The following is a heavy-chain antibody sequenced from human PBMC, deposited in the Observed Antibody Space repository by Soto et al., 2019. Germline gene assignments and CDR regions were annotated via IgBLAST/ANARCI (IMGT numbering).Heavy chain of an antibody. CDR3: ARHLFIAVAGTDYFDY. CDR1: GGSISSSSYY. J-gene: IGHJ4*02. D-gene: IGHD6-19*01. CDR2: IYYSGST. V-gene: IGHV4-39*01. Sequence: SETLSLTCTVSGGSISSSSYYWGWIRQPPGKGLEWIGSIYYSGSTYYNPSLKSRVTISVDTSKNQFSLKLSSVTAADTAVYYCARHLFIAVAGTDYFDYWGQGTLVTVSS.